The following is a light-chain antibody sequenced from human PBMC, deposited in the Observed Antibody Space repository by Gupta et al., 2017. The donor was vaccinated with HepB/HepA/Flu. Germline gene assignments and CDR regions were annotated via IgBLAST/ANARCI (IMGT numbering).Light chain of an antibody. CDR1: SSDVGGYNY. CDR3: SSYTSSSTPMV. Sequence: QSALTQPASVSGSPGQSLTISCTGTSSDVGGYNYVSWYQQHPGKAPQLMFYDVSNRPSGVSNRFSGSKSGNTASLTISGLQAEDEADYYCSSYTSSSTPMVFGGGTKLTVL. V-gene: IGLV2-14*03. CDR2: DVS. J-gene: IGLJ2*01.